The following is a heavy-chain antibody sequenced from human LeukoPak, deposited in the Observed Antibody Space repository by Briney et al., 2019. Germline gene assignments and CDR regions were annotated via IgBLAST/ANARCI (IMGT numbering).Heavy chain of an antibody. CDR2: IYSGGST. J-gene: IGHJ4*02. V-gene: IGHV3-66*01. Sequence: GGSLRLSCAASGFTVSSNYMSWVRQAPGKGLEWVSVIYSGGSTYYADSVKGRFTISRDNAKNSLYLQMNSLRAEDTAVYYCARDLDAHFDYWGQGTLVTVSS. CDR3: ARDLDAHFDY. CDR1: GFTVSSNY.